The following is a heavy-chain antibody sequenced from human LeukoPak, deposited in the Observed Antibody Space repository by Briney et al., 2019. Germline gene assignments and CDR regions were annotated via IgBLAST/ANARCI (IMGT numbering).Heavy chain of an antibody. CDR2: IYHSGST. Sequence: PSETLSLTCTVSGYSISSGYYWGWIRQPPGKGLEWIGSIYHSGSTNYNPSLKSRVTISVDTSKNQFSLKLSSVTAADTAVYYCARGLTSIWFHYFDYWGQGTLVTVSS. CDR3: ARGLTSIWFHYFDY. CDR1: GYSISSGYY. V-gene: IGHV4-38-2*02. J-gene: IGHJ4*02. D-gene: IGHD3-10*01.